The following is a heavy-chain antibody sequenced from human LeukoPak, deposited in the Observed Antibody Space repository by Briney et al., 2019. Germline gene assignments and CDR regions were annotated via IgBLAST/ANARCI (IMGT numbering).Heavy chain of an antibody. V-gene: IGHV3-43*01. J-gene: IGHJ4*02. D-gene: IGHD1-1*01. Sequence: GGSLRLSCAASGFTFDDYTMHWVRQAPGKGLEWVSLSWDGGSTYYADSVKGRFTISRDNSKNSLYLQMNSLRTEGTALYYCAKERDESATFDYWGQGTLVTVSS. CDR1: GFTFDDYT. CDR3: AKERDESATFDY. CDR2: SWDGGST.